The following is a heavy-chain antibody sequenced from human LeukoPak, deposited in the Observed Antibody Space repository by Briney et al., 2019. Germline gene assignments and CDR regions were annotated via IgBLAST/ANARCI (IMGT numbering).Heavy chain of an antibody. V-gene: IGHV1-2*06. J-gene: IGHJ4*02. Sequence: ASVKVSCKASGYTFTGYYMHWVRKAPGQGLEWMGRINPNSGGTNYAQKFQGRVTMTRDTSISTAYMELSRLRSDDTAEYYCARELGRSREGSGKTDYWGQGTLVTVSS. CDR1: GYTFTGYY. CDR3: ARELGRSREGSGKTDY. D-gene: IGHD1-14*01. CDR2: INPNSGGT.